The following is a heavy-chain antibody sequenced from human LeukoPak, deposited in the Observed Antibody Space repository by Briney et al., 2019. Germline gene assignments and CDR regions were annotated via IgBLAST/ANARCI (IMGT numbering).Heavy chain of an antibody. Sequence: ASVKVSCKASGYTFTSYYMHWVRQAPGQGLEWMGIINPSGGSTSYAQKFQGRVTMTRDTSTSTVYMELSSLRSEDTAVYYCARNYYDSSGYYSLFNYWGQGTLVTAS. D-gene: IGHD3-22*01. V-gene: IGHV1-46*01. CDR2: INPSGGST. CDR3: ARNYYDSSGYYSLFNY. CDR1: GYTFTSYY. J-gene: IGHJ4*02.